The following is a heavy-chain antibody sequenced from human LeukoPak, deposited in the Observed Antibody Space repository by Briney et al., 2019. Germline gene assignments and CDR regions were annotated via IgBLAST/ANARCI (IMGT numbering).Heavy chain of an antibody. CDR1: GGPISSSSYY. J-gene: IGHJ1*01. D-gene: IGHD6-13*01. Sequence: SETLSLTCTVSGGPISSSSYYWGWIRQPPGKVLEWNGSNYYSGRTYYNPSLKSRVTITVDKSKNQFSLKLSSVTAADTAVYYCARPTPPEIAAAGILHWGQGTLVTVSS. CDR2: NYYSGRT. CDR3: ARPTPPEIAAAGILH. V-gene: IGHV4-39*01.